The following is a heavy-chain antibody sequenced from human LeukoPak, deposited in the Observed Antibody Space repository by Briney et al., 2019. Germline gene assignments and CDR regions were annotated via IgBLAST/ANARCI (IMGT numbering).Heavy chain of an antibody. D-gene: IGHD7-27*01. Sequence: PGGSLRLSCAASGFTFSSYWMSWVREAAGKGLEGGANIKQDGSEKYYVDSVKSRFTISRDNAKNSLYLQMNSLRAEDTAVYYCARDHAWGPHTHTDYWGQGTLVTVSS. CDR1: GFTFSSYW. CDR2: IKQDGSEK. J-gene: IGHJ4*02. V-gene: IGHV3-7*01. CDR3: ARDHAWGPHTHTDY.